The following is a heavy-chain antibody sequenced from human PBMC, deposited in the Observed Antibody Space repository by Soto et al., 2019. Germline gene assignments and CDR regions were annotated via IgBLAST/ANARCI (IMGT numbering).Heavy chain of an antibody. CDR2: VYYRGSI. CDR1: GDSISSPDYY. CDR3: ARVTFTPNWFDS. V-gene: IGHV4-30-4*08. D-gene: IGHD3-16*01. J-gene: IGHJ5*01. Sequence: SLTCTVSGDSISSPDYYWSWIRQAPGKGLELIGYVYYRGSIYYTPSFESRVSISIDTSKNQFSLRLTSVTAADSAVYFCARVTFTPNWFDSWGQGILVTVSS.